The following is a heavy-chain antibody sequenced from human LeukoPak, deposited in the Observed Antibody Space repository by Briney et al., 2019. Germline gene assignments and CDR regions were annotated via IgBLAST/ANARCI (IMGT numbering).Heavy chain of an antibody. D-gene: IGHD5-18*01. Sequence: AGGSLRLSCAASGFTFSSYSMNWVRQAPGKGLEWVSYISSSSSTIYYADSVKGRFTISRDNAKNSLYLQMNSLRAEDTAVYYCARGDTAMAPDAFDIWGQGTMVTVSS. CDR3: ARGDTAMAPDAFDI. CDR1: GFTFSSYS. J-gene: IGHJ3*02. CDR2: ISSSSSTI. V-gene: IGHV3-48*01.